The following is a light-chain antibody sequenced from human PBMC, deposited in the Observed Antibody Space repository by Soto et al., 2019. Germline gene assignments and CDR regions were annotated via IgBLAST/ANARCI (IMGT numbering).Light chain of an antibody. CDR3: QQTYSIPLT. V-gene: IGKV1-39*01. J-gene: IGKJ4*02. CDR2: AAY. Sequence: DIQMTQSPSSLSASVGDRVTITCRTSQTINNYLTWYQQKPGRAPKLLIYAAYNLQSGVPSRFSGSRSGTDFTLAISALQPDDFATYFCQQTYSIPLTFGGGTKVEIK. CDR1: QTINNY.